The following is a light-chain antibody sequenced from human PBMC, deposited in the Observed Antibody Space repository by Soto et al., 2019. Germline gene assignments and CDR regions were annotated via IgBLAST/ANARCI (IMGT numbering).Light chain of an antibody. CDR2: GAS. V-gene: IGKV3-15*01. Sequence: TKSSGPLSLSAGERVTLSCRASQSVSSNLAWYQPKPGQAPRLLSHGASTRATGIPARFSGSGSGTEFTLIISSLQSGDFAVYYCQQYTQWPRTFGQGTKVDIK. CDR3: QQYTQWPRT. J-gene: IGKJ1*01. CDR1: QSVSSN.